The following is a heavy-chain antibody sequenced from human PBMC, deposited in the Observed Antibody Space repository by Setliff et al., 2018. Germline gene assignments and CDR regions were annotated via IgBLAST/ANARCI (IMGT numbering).Heavy chain of an antibody. V-gene: IGHV4-4*07. D-gene: IGHD6-19*01. J-gene: IGHJ6*03. Sequence: PSETLSLTCTVSGGAISSYYWSWIREPAGKGLEWIGHIYIGGSANYNPSLKSRVTMSIDTSKNTFSMKLNSGTAADMAVYYCAREQWLDPPGYYYMDVWAKGTTVTVSS. CDR2: IYIGGSA. CDR1: GGAISSYY. CDR3: AREQWLDPPGYYYMDV.